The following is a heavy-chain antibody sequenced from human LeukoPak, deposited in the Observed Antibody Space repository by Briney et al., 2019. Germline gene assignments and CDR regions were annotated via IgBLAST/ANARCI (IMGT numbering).Heavy chain of an antibody. J-gene: IGHJ4*02. CDR2: INPNSGGT. D-gene: IGHD6-13*01. CDR1: GYTFTGYY. CDR3: ARDSTKRGIAAAADPFDY. V-gene: IGHV1-2*02. Sequence: ASVKVSCKASGYTFTGYYMHWVRQAPGQGLEWMGWINPNSGGTNYAQKFQGRVTMTRDTSISTAYMELSRLRSDDTAEYYCARDSTKRGIAAAADPFDYWGQGTLVTVSS.